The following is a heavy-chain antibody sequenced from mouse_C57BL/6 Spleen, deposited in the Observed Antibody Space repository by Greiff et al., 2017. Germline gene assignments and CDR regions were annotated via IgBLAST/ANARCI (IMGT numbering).Heavy chain of an antibody. CDR1: GYAFSSSW. J-gene: IGHJ2*01. D-gene: IGHD4-1*01. CDR3: ARSPPPFNWDGDYFDY. V-gene: IGHV1-82*01. Sequence: QVQLQQSGPELVKPGASVKISCKASGYAFSSSWLNWVKQRPGKGLEWIGRIYPGDGDTNYNGKFKGKATLTADKSSSTAYMQLRSLTSEDSAVYFCARSPPPFNWDGDYFDYWGQGTTLTVSS. CDR2: IYPGDGDT.